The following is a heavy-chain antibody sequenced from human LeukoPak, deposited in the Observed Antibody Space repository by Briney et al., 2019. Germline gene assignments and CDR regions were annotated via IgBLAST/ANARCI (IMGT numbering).Heavy chain of an antibody. CDR3: ARRRRTSGGAITGYFDY. Sequence: SETLSLTCTVSGGSISSYYWSWIRQPPGKGLEWIGYIYYSGSTNYNPSLKSRVTISVDTSKNQFSLKLSSVTAADTAVYYCARRRRTSGGAITGYFDYWGQGTLVAVSS. D-gene: IGHD1-26*01. V-gene: IGHV4-59*08. J-gene: IGHJ4*02. CDR1: GGSISSYY. CDR2: IYYSGST.